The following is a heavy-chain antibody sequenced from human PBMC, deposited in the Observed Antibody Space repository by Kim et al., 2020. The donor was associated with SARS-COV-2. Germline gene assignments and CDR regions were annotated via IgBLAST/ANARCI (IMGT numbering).Heavy chain of an antibody. CDR1: GGSISSNSYY. V-gene: IGHV4-39*07. CDR3: AREGPTVTDDAFDI. Sequence: SETLSLTRTVSGGSISSNSYYWGWIRQPPGKGLEWIGNIYYSGSTHYNPSLKSRVTISIDTSKNQFSLNLSSVTAADTAVYYCAREGPTVTDDAFDIWG. CDR2: IYYSGST. D-gene: IGHD4-17*01. J-gene: IGHJ3*02.